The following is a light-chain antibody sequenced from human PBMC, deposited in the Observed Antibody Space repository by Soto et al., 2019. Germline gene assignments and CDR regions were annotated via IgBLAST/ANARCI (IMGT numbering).Light chain of an antibody. CDR2: EVS. CDR1: SSDVGGYNY. CDR3: SSYTSSSTL. J-gene: IGLJ1*01. Sequence: QSGLTHPASVSGSPGQSITISCTGTSSDVGGYNYVSWYQQLPGKAPKLMIYEVSDRPSGISSRFSGSKSGNTASLTISGLQTEDEADYYCSSYTSSSTLFGTGTKVTVL. V-gene: IGLV2-14*01.